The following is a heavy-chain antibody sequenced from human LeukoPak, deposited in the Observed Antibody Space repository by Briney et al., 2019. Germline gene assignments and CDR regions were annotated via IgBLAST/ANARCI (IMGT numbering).Heavy chain of an antibody. J-gene: IGHJ4*02. Sequence: GGSLRLSCAASGFTFNSYAMYWVRQTPGKGLEWVSGIFGSGGSAHYADSVKGRFTISRDNSKNTVYLQMDSLRVDDTAVYYCGKTTTGYSSGRYPGWPVDYWGQGTLVTVSS. D-gene: IGHD6-19*01. V-gene: IGHV3-23*01. CDR3: GKTTTGYSSGRYPGWPVDY. CDR2: IFGSGGSA. CDR1: GFTFNSYA.